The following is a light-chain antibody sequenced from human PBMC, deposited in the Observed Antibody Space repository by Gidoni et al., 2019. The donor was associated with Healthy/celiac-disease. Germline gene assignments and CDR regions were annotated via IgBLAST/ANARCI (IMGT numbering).Light chain of an antibody. Sequence: DIQMTQSPSSLSASVGDRVSITCRASQSISRYLNWYQQKPGKAPKLLIYAASSLQSGVPSRFSGSGSGTDFNLTTSSLQPEDFATYYCQQSYSTPWTFXHXTKVEIK. CDR2: AAS. CDR1: QSISRY. V-gene: IGKV1-39*01. J-gene: IGKJ1*01. CDR3: QQSYSTPWT.